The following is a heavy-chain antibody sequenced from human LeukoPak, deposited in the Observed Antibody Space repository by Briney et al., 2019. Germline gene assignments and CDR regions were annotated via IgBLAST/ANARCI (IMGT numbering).Heavy chain of an antibody. CDR3: ARRSGSYSY. D-gene: IGHD1-26*01. CDR1: GGSFSGYY. V-gene: IGHV4-34*01. J-gene: IGHJ4*02. Sequence: SETLSLTCAVYGGSFSGYYWSWIRQPPGKGLEWIGEINHSGSTNYNPSLKSRDTISVDTSKNQFSLKLSSVTAADTAVYYCARRSGSYSYWGQGTLVTVSS. CDR2: INHSGST.